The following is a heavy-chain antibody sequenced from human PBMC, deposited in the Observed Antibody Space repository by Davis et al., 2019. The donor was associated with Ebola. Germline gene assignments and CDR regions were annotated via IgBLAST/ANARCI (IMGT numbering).Heavy chain of an antibody. D-gene: IGHD3-9*01. J-gene: IGHJ5*02. Sequence: GGSLRLSCAASGFTFSSYAMHWVRQAPGKGLEWVAVIWYDGSNKYYADSVKGRFTISKDNSKNTLYLQMNSLRAEDTAVYYCARVNALTGYSRFDPWGQGTQVTVSS. CDR2: IWYDGSNK. CDR3: ARVNALTGYSRFDP. V-gene: IGHV3-33*08. CDR1: GFTFSSYA.